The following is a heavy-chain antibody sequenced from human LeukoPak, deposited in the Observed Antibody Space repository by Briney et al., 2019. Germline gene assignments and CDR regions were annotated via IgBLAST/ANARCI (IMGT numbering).Heavy chain of an antibody. CDR2: INPDSGGT. D-gene: IGHD2/OR15-2a*01. J-gene: IGHJ3*01. Sequence: ASVKVSCKASGYTFTCYYMHWVRQAPGQGVEWMGCINPDSGGTNNVQKFQGRVTMTSDTSISTAYMALSRLRSDDTAVYYCARTFYDTLDSDAFDFWGQGTMVIVSS. CDR3: ARTFYDTLDSDAFDF. V-gene: IGHV1-2*02. CDR1: GYTFTCYY.